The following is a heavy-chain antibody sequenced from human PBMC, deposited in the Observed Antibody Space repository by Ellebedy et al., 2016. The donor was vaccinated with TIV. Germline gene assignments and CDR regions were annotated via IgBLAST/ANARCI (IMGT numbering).Heavy chain of an antibody. V-gene: IGHV3-7*01. CDR2: IRQDGSEK. D-gene: IGHD2-21*01. J-gene: IGHJ4*03. Sequence: GGSLRLSCAASGFSFSSYWMTWVRQAPGKGLEWVANIRQDGSEKYYVDSVTGRFTISRDNAKNSLYLQITSLRAEDTAVYYCARVRFGDTAVDSWGQGTLVTVSS. CDR3: ARVRFGDTAVDS. CDR1: GFSFSSYW.